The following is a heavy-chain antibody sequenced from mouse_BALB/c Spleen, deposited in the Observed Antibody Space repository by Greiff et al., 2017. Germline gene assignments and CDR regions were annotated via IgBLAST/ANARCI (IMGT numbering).Heavy chain of an antibody. Sequence: EVKLEESGGGLVQPGGSMKLSCVASGFTFSNYWMNWVRQSPEKGLEWVAEIRLKSNNYATHYAESVKGRFTISRDDSKSSVYLQMNNLRAEDTGIYYCTRAGYVYAMDYWGQGTSVTVSA. D-gene: IGHD2-2*01. CDR3: TRAGYVYAMDY. CDR2: IRLKSNNYAT. V-gene: IGHV6-6*02. CDR1: GFTFSNYW. J-gene: IGHJ4*01.